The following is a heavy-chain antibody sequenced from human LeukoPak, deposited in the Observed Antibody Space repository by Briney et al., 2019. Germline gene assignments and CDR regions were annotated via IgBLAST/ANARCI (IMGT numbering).Heavy chain of an antibody. CDR2: IRSKLYGGTT. CDR1: GFTFGDYS. Sequence: GGSLRLSYTASGFTFGDYSMGWVRQAPGKGLEWVGFIRSKLYGGTTEYAASVKGRFTISRDDSKSVAHLQMNSLKTEDTAIYYCTRDFGVIVGAFDMWGQGTMVTVSS. V-gene: IGHV3-49*04. D-gene: IGHD3-16*02. J-gene: IGHJ3*02. CDR3: TRDFGVIVGAFDM.